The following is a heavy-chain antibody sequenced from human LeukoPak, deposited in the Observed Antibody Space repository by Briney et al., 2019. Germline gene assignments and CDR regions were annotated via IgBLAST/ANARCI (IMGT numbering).Heavy chain of an antibody. J-gene: IGHJ4*02. V-gene: IGHV3-48*03. Sequence: GGSLRLSCAASGFTFSSYEMNWVRQAPGKGLEWVSYISSSGSTIYYADSVKGRFTISRDNAKNSLYLQMNSLRAEDTAVYYCARDLTLSGSGRVDYWGQGTLVTVSS. D-gene: IGHD3-10*01. CDR2: ISSSGSTI. CDR1: GFTFSSYE. CDR3: ARDLTLSGSGRVDY.